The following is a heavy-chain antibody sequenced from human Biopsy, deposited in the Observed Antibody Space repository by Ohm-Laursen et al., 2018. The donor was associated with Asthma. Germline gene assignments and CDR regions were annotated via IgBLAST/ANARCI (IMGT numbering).Heavy chain of an antibody. CDR3: ARGYDSSS. V-gene: IGHV3-23*01. CDR1: GFSFSSYA. CDR2: HSGRGAKT. D-gene: IGHD6-6*01. Sequence: SLRLSCSASGFSFSSYAMRWVRQAPGKGLEWVSGHSGRGAKTYYADSVKGRFTISRDNAKKKLSLQMNSLRAEDTAVYYCARGYDSSSWGQGTPVTVSS. J-gene: IGHJ5*02.